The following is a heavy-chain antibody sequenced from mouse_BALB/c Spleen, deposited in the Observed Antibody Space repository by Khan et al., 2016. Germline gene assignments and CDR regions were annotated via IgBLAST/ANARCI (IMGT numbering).Heavy chain of an antibody. CDR3: ARRYDYAMDY. Sequence: VQLQQSGAELVKPGASVKLSCTASGFNIKDTYMHWVKQRPEQGLEWIGRIDPANGNTKYDPKFQGKATITADTSSNTAYLQLSSLTSEDTAVXYCARRYDYAMDYWGQGTSVTVSS. J-gene: IGHJ4*01. CDR1: GFNIKDTY. D-gene: IGHD2-10*02. V-gene: IGHV14-3*02. CDR2: IDPANGNT.